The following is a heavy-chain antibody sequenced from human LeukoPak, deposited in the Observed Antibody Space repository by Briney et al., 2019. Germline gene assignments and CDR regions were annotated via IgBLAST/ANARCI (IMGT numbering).Heavy chain of an antibody. J-gene: IGHJ5*02. Sequence: GGSLRLSCAASGFTFDDYAMHWVRQAPGKGLEWVSGISWNSGSIGYADSVKGRFTISRDNAKNSLYLQMNSLRAEDTALYYCAKGQVTMVRGVANWFDPWGQGTLVTVSS. D-gene: IGHD3-10*01. CDR2: ISWNSGSI. CDR3: AKGQVTMVRGVANWFDP. CDR1: GFTFDDYA. V-gene: IGHV3-9*01.